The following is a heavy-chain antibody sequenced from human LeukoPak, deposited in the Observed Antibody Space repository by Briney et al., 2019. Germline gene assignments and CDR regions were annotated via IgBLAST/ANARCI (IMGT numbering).Heavy chain of an antibody. D-gene: IGHD5-24*01. CDR3: ARDPIHRDDYNAD. CDR2: ICYNENS. J-gene: IGHJ4*02. Sequence: SETLSLTCTVSGGSISSYYWSWIRQPPGKGLEWIGYICYNENSNYNPSLKSRVTISIDTSKNRMSLRLISVTAADTAVYYCARDPIHRDDYNADWGQGALVSVSS. CDR1: GGSISSYY. V-gene: IGHV4-59*01.